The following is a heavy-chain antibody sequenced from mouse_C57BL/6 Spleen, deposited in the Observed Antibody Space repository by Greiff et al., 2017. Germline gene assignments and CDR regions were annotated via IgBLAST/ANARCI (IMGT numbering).Heavy chain of an antibody. CDR1: GYTFTSYW. D-gene: IGHD1-1*01. V-gene: IGHV1-72*01. Sequence: QVQLQQPGAELVKPGASVKLSCKASGYTFTSYWMHWVKQRPGRGLEWIGRIDPNSGGTKYNEKFKSKATLTVDKPSSTAYMQLSSLSSEYSAVYYCARSPSYYYDWYFDVWGTGTTVTVSS. J-gene: IGHJ1*03. CDR2: IDPNSGGT. CDR3: ARSPSYYYDWYFDV.